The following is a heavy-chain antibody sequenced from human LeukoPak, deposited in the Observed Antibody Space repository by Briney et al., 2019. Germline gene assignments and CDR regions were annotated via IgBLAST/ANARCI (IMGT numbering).Heavy chain of an antibody. D-gene: IGHD3-22*01. V-gene: IGHV1-18*01. J-gene: IGHJ4*02. Sequence: ASVKVSCKASGYAFTSYGISWVRQAPGQGLEWMGWISAYNGNTNYAQKLQGRVTMTTDTSTSTAYMELRSLRSDDTAVYYCARGGDYYDSSGYYKYYFDHWGQGTLVTVSS. CDR1: GYAFTSYG. CDR3: ARGGDYYDSSGYYKYYFDH. CDR2: ISAYNGNT.